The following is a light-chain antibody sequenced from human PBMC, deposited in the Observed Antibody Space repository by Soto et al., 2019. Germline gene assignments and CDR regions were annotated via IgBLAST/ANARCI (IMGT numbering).Light chain of an antibody. CDR3: TSYTTKNTLV. CDR2: EII. CDR1: SSDVGAYNY. J-gene: IGLJ1*01. V-gene: IGLV2-14*01. Sequence: QSVLTQPASVSGFPGQSITISCTGTSSDVGAYNYVSWYQHHPGKAPKLMIFEIINRPSGVSDRFSGSKSDNTASLTISGLQAEDEGDSYCTSYTTKNTLVLGSVTKLTVL.